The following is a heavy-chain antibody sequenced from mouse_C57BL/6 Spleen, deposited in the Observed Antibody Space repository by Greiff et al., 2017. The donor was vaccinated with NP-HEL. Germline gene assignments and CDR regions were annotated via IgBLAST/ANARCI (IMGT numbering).Heavy chain of an antibody. CDR1: GYSFTGYY. CDR2: INPSTGGT. Sequence: VQLKESGPELVKPGASVKISCKASGYSFTGYYMNWVKQSPEKSLEWIGEINPSTGGTTYNQKFKAKATLTVDKSSSTAYMQLKSLTSEDSAVYYCARRAVVALDYWGQGTTLTVSS. V-gene: IGHV1-42*01. D-gene: IGHD1-1*02. CDR3: ARRAVVALDY. J-gene: IGHJ2*01.